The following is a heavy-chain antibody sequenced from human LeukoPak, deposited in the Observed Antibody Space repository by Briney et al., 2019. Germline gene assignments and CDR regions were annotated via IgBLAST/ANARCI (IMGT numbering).Heavy chain of an antibody. Sequence: SETLSLTCTVSGGSISSYYWSWIRQPPGKGLEWIGEINHSGSTNYNPSLKSRVTISVDTSKNQFSLKLSSVTAADTAVYYCARGVRGDYVWGSYRPTPNWFDPWGQGTLVTVSS. CDR3: ARGVRGDYVWGSYRPTPNWFDP. CDR1: GGSISSYY. CDR2: INHSGST. V-gene: IGHV4-34*01. J-gene: IGHJ5*02. D-gene: IGHD3-16*02.